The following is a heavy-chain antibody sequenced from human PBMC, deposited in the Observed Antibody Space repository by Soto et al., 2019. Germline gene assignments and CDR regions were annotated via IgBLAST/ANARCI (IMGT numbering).Heavy chain of an antibody. Sequence: VGSLRLSCAASEFTCSNYAMSWVRQATGKGLEWVSSISDNGGTTYYAVSVKGRFTISRDNSKNTLYLQMNSLRAEDTAVYYCAREGQLWPTAFDYWGQGTLVTVSS. J-gene: IGHJ4*02. CDR3: AREGQLWPTAFDY. CDR2: ISDNGGTT. D-gene: IGHD5-18*01. V-gene: IGHV3-23*01. CDR1: EFTCSNYA.